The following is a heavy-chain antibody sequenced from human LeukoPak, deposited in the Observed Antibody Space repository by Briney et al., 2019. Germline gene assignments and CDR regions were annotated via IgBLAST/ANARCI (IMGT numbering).Heavy chain of an antibody. CDR3: ARDSSVVRYFDWSDYFDY. J-gene: IGHJ4*02. CDR2: ISSDGINK. D-gene: IGHD3-9*01. Sequence: GGSLRLSCAAPGFTFSMFDMHWVRQAPGKGLEWLPVISSDGINKKYADSVKGRFTSSRENSKNTVHLQMNNLRPDDTAIYYCARDSSVVRYFDWSDYFDYWGQGTVVTVSS. CDR1: GFTFSMFD. V-gene: IGHV3-30*03.